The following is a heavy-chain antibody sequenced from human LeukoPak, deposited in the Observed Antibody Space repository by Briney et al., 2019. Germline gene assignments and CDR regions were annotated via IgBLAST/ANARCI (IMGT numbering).Heavy chain of an antibody. D-gene: IGHD5-12*01. CDR1: GYSFTSYW. CDR2: IHPGDSDT. Sequence: GESLKISCKGSGYSFTSYWIGWVRQMPGKGLEWMGIIHPGDSDTRYSPSFEGQVTISADKSFSTAYLQWSSLKASDTAMYYCARADVVATIFNFDYWGQGTLVTVSS. J-gene: IGHJ4*02. V-gene: IGHV5-51*01. CDR3: ARADVVATIFNFDY.